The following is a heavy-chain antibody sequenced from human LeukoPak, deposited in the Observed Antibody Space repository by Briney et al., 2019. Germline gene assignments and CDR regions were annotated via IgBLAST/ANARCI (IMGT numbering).Heavy chain of an antibody. Sequence: GGSLRLSCAASGFTLSSYEMNWVRQAPGKGLEWVSYISSSGSTIYYADSVKGRFTISRDNAKNSLYLQMNSLSAEDTAVYYCARGSTAMLHWGQGTLVTVSS. CDR2: ISSSGSTI. CDR3: ARGSTAMLH. D-gene: IGHD5-18*01. J-gene: IGHJ4*02. V-gene: IGHV3-48*03. CDR1: GFTLSSYE.